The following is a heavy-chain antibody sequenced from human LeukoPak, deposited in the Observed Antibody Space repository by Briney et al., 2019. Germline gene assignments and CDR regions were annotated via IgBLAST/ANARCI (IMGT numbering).Heavy chain of an antibody. CDR1: GFTFSDYY. CDR3: ARVGHRWQGDY. CDR2: ISGGGSSI. Sequence: GGSLRLSCAASGFTFSDYYMSWIRQAPGKGLECVSYISGGGSSIDYADSVKGRFTISRDNTKNSLYLQMNSLRAEDTAVYYCARVGHRWQGDYWGHGALVTVSS. D-gene: IGHD4-23*01. J-gene: IGHJ4*01. V-gene: IGHV3-11*01.